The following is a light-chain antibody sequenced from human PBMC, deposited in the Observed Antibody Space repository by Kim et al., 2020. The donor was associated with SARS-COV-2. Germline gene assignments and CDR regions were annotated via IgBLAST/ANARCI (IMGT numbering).Light chain of an antibody. CDR3: QQYSSYSYT. V-gene: IGKV1-5*03. J-gene: IGKJ2*01. Sequence: DIQMTQSPSTLSASVGDRVNITCRASQSISAWLAWYQQKPGKAPKVLIYKASNLQSGVPSRFSGSGSGTEFTLTISSLQPDDFATYYCQQYSSYSYTFGQGTKLEI. CDR1: QSISAW. CDR2: KAS.